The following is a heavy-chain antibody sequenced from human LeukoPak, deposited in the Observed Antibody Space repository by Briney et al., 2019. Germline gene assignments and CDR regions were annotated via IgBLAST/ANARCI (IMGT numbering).Heavy chain of an antibody. CDR1: GGSISSSNW. CDR3: ARVMDYYDSSGVGRENDAFDI. CDR2: IYHSGST. V-gene: IGHV4-4*02. Sequence: PSETLSLTCAVSGGSISSSNWWSWVRQPRGKGLEWIGEIYHSGSTNYNPSLKSRVTISVDKSKNQFSLKLSSVTAADTAVYYCARVMDYYDSSGVGRENDAFDIWGQGTMVTVSS. D-gene: IGHD3-22*01. J-gene: IGHJ3*02.